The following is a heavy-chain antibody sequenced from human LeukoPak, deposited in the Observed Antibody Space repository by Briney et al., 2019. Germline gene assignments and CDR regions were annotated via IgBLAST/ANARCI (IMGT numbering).Heavy chain of an antibody. CDR3: AKGYRITMVRGTRFDY. J-gene: IGHJ4*02. Sequence: PSETLSLTCAVYGGSFSGYYWSWIRQHPGKGLEWIGYIYYSGSTYYNPSLKSRVTISVDTSKNQFSLKLSSVTAADTAVYYCAKGYRITMVRGTRFDYWGQGTLVTVSS. V-gene: IGHV4-31*11. D-gene: IGHD3-10*01. CDR1: GGSFSGYY. CDR2: IYYSGST.